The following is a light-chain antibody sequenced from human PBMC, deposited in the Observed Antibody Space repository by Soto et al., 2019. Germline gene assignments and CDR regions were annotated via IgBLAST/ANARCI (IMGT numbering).Light chain of an antibody. CDR2: WAS. Sequence: DIVMTQSPDSLAVSLGERATINCKSRQSVLYSANNKNYLAWYQQKPGQPPKLLIYWASSRESGVPDRFSGSVSVTDFTLTISSLQAEDVAVYYCQQYYTTNTFGQVIKLEIK. V-gene: IGKV4-1*01. CDR3: QQYYTTNT. CDR1: QSVLYSANNKNY. J-gene: IGKJ2*01.